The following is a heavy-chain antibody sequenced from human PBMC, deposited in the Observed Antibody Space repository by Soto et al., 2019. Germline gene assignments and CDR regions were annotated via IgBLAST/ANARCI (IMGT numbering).Heavy chain of an antibody. V-gene: IGHV1-69*13. CDR2: IIPIFGTA. Sequence: ASVKVSCKASGGTFSSYAISWVRQAPGQGLEWMGGIIPIFGTANYAQKFQGRVTITADESTSTAYMELSSLRSEDTAVYYCARGGYYGSGSYSTKDYYYGMDVWGQGTTVTVSS. D-gene: IGHD3-10*01. J-gene: IGHJ6*02. CDR1: GGTFSSYA. CDR3: ARGGYYGSGSYSTKDYYYGMDV.